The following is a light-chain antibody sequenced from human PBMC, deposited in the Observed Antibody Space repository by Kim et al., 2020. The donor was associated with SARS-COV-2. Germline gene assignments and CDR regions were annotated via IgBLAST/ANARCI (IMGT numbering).Light chain of an antibody. Sequence: GKMGTVSGSGSSTTIGSNTLNWYQQLPGTAPKLLIYSNNQRPSGFPARFSGSKSGTSASLAISGLQSEDEADYYCAAWDDSLNVWVFGGGTQLTVL. J-gene: IGLJ3*02. V-gene: IGLV1-44*01. CDR2: SNN. CDR3: AAWDDSLNVWV. CDR1: STTIGSNT.